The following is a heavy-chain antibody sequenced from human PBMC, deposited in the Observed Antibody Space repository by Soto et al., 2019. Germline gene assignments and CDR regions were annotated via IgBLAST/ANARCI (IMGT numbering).Heavy chain of an antibody. D-gene: IGHD2-2*01. Sequence: SETLSLTCTVSGGSISSGGYYWSWIRQHPGKGLEWIGYIYYSGSAYYNPSLKSRVTISVDTSKNQFSLKLSSVTAADTAVYYCARDLRPRYCSSTSCQYYYYGMDVWGQGTTVTVSS. CDR1: GGSISSGGYY. CDR2: IYYSGSA. J-gene: IGHJ6*02. CDR3: ARDLRPRYCSSTSCQYYYYGMDV. V-gene: IGHV4-31*03.